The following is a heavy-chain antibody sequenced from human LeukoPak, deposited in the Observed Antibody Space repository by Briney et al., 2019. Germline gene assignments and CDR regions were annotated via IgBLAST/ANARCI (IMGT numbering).Heavy chain of an antibody. J-gene: IGHJ6*02. CDR3: ARVVATPVYYYYGMDV. Sequence: SVKVSCKASGGTFSSYAISWVRQAPGQGLEWMGRIIPILGIANYAQKFRGRVTITADKSTSTAYMELSSLRSEDTAVYYCARVVATPVYYYYGMDVWGQGTTVTVSS. CDR2: IIPILGIA. CDR1: GGTFSSYA. V-gene: IGHV1-69*04. D-gene: IGHD2-15*01.